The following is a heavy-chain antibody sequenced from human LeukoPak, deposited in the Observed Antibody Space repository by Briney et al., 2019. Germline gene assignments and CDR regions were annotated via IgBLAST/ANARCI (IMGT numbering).Heavy chain of an antibody. J-gene: IGHJ6*03. CDR3: AKASGIAVAGTSSYYYYYYMDV. CDR1: GFTFDDYA. Sequence: PGRSLRLSCAASGFTFDDYAMHWVRQAPGKGLEWVSGISWNSGSIGYADSVKGRFTISRDNAKNSLYLQMNSLRAEDTALYYCAKASGIAVAGTSSYYYYYYMDVWGKGTTVTISS. D-gene: IGHD6-19*01. V-gene: IGHV3-9*01. CDR2: ISWNSGSI.